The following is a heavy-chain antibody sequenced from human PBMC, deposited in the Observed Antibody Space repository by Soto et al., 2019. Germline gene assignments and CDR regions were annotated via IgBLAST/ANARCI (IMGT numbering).Heavy chain of an antibody. CDR2: IYYSGST. V-gene: IGHV4-31*03. CDR1: GGSISSGGYY. J-gene: IGHJ5*02. Sequence: QVQLQESGPGLVKPSQTLSLTCTVSGGSISSGGYYWSWIRQHPGKGLEWIGYIYYSGSTYYNPSLKSRVTISVDTSKNQFSLKLSSVTAADTAVYYCARTSLGSSPYNWFDPWGQGTLVTVSS. D-gene: IGHD6-13*01. CDR3: ARTSLGSSPYNWFDP.